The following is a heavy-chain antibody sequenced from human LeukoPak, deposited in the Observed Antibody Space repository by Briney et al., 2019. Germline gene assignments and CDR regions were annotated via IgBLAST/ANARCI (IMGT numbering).Heavy chain of an antibody. CDR3: AKDNSPGYSSGWSDY. CDR2: ISWNSGSI. CDR1: GFTFDDYA. Sequence: GGSLRLSCAASGFTFDDYAMHWVRQAPGKGLERVSGISWNSGSIGYADSVKGRFTISRDNAKNSLYLQMNSLRAEDTALYYCAKDNSPGYSSGWSDYWGQGTLVTVSS. V-gene: IGHV3-9*01. D-gene: IGHD6-19*01. J-gene: IGHJ4*02.